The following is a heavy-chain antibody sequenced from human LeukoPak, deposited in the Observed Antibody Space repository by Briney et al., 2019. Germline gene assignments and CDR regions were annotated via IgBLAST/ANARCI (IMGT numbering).Heavy chain of an antibody. V-gene: IGHV3-30*02. CDR1: GFTFSTYG. CDR3: RIGYDSSGYYPPDLFDD. CDR2: IRYDGSNQ. Sequence: AGSLSLSCAASGFTFSTYGMHWVRQAPGKGLEWVAFIRYDGSNQYYADSVTGRFTISTDTSKNTLYLQMRSLRVEDTAMYYCRIGYDSSGYYPPDLFDDWGQGTLVTVSS. J-gene: IGHJ4*02. D-gene: IGHD3-22*01.